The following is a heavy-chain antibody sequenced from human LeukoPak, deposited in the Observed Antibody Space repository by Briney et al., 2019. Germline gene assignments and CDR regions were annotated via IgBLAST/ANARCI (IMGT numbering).Heavy chain of an antibody. CDR2: INSDGSST. D-gene: IGHD3-10*01. Sequence: PGGSLRLSCAASGFTFSSYSLNWVRQAPGKGLVWVSRINSDGSSTSYADSVKGRFTISRDNAKNTLYLQMNSLRAEDTALYYCARNSGAGYYFYMDVWGKGTAVTVSS. J-gene: IGHJ6*03. V-gene: IGHV3-74*01. CDR1: GFTFSSYS. CDR3: ARNSGAGYYFYMDV.